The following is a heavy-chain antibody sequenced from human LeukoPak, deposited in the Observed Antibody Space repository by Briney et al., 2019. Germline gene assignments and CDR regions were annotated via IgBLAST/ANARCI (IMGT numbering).Heavy chain of an antibody. Sequence: GGSLRLSCAASGFTLSNYWMHWVRQAPGKGLEWVAVISYDGSNKYYADSVKGRFTISRDNSKNTLYLQMNSLRAEDTAVYYCARDWVEMATNYYYYYGMDVWGQGTTVTVSS. J-gene: IGHJ6*02. CDR1: GFTLSNYW. CDR3: ARDWVEMATNYYYYYGMDV. D-gene: IGHD5-24*01. CDR2: ISYDGSNK. V-gene: IGHV3-30-3*01.